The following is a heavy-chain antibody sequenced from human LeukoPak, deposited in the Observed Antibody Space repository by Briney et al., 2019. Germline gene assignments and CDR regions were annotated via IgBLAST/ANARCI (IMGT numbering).Heavy chain of an antibody. Sequence: ASVKVSCKVSGYTFTGYYMHWVRQAPGQGLEWMGWINPNSGGTNYAQKFQGRVTMTRDTSISTAYMDLSRLRSDDTAVYYCARSYYDSSGYYYFDYWGQGTLVTVSS. J-gene: IGHJ4*02. D-gene: IGHD3-22*01. CDR3: ARSYYDSSGYYYFDY. CDR2: INPNSGGT. V-gene: IGHV1-2*02. CDR1: GYTFTGYY.